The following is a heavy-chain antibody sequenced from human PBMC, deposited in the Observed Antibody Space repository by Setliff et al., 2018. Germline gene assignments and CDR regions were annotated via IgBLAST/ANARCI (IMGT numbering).Heavy chain of an antibody. CDR3: ARVTPDYYYYYGMDV. D-gene: IGHD5-18*01. Sequence: GESLKISCKGSGYSFTSYWIGWVRQMPGKGLEWMGIIYPGDSDTKYSPSFQGQVTISADKSISTAYLQWSSLKASDTAMYYCARVTPDYYYYYGMDVWGQGTTVTVSS. V-gene: IGHV5-51*01. CDR2: IYPGDSDT. CDR1: GYSFTSYW. J-gene: IGHJ6*02.